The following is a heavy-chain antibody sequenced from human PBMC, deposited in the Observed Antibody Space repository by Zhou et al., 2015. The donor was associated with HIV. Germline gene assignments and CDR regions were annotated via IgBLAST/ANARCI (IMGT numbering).Heavy chain of an antibody. V-gene: IGHV1-46*01. CDR2: INPSGGST. D-gene: IGHD2-2*01. Sequence: QVQLVQSGAEVKKPGASVKVSCKASGYTFIRYYIHWVRQAPGQGLEWMGIINPSGGSTSYAQKFQGRVTMTRDTSTSTVYMELSSLRSEDTAVYYCARVPSAMGWFDPWGQGTLVTVSS. CDR1: GYTFIRYY. J-gene: IGHJ5*02. CDR3: ARVPSAMGWFDP.